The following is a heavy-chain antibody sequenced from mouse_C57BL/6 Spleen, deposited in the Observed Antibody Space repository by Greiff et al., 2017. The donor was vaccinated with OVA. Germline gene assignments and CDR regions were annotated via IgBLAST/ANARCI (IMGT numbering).Heavy chain of an antibody. CDR2: ISSGGSYT. CDR3: ARHADDYDDYAMDY. J-gene: IGHJ4*01. CDR1: GFTFSSYG. Sequence: EVNVVESGGDLVKPGGSLKLSCAASGFTFSSYGMSWVRQTPDKRLAWVATISSGGSYTYYPDSVKGRCTISRDNAKNTLYLQMSSLKSEDTAMYYCARHADDYDDYAMDYWGQGTSVTVSS. V-gene: IGHV5-6*01. D-gene: IGHD2-4*01.